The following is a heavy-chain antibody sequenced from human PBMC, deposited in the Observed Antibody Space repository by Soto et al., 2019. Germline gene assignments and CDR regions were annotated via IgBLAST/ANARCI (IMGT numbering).Heavy chain of an antibody. V-gene: IGHV3-48*02. J-gene: IGHJ4*02. CDR3: ARESSGYPDS. Sequence: EVQLVESGGGLVQPGGSLRLSCAASGFSFSVYSMNWVRQXPGKGLEWVSYISGSSSTIYYADSVKGRFTISRDNAKNSLYLQLSSLRDEDTAIYYCARESSGYPDSWGQGTLVTVSS. CDR1: GFSFSVYS. CDR2: ISGSSSTI. D-gene: IGHD3-22*01.